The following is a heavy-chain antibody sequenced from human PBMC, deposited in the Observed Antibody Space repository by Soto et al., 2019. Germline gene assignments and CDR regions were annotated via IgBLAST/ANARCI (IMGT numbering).Heavy chain of an antibody. Sequence: EVQLLESGGGLVQPGGSLRLSCAASGITFSSYAMSWVRQAPGKGLEWVSAISGSGGSTYYADSVKGRFTISRDNSKNTLYLQMNSLRAEDTAVYYCAKEEIAFPFRGVLNWFDPWGQGTLVTVSS. J-gene: IGHJ5*02. CDR1: GITFSSYA. CDR3: AKEEIAFPFRGVLNWFDP. D-gene: IGHD3-16*01. V-gene: IGHV3-23*01. CDR2: ISGSGGST.